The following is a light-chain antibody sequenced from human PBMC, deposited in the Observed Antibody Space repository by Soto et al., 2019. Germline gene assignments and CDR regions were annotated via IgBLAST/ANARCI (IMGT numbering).Light chain of an antibody. CDR2: DVS. CDR1: SSDVGGYNY. J-gene: IGLJ1*01. Sequence: QSVLTQPASVSGSPGQSITISCTGTSSDVGGYNYVSWYQQHPGEASKLLIYDVSNRPSGVSNRSSGSKSGNTASLTISGLQAEDEADYYCSSYRSSSTVYVFGTGTKVTVL. V-gene: IGLV2-14*01. CDR3: SSYRSSSTVYV.